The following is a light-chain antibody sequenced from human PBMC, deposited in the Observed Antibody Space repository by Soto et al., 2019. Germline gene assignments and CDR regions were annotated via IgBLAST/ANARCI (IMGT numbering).Light chain of an antibody. V-gene: IGLV3-21*02. CDR1: NIGSYS. CDR2: DDS. CDR3: QVWDSRRDRYD. Sequence: SYELTQPPSVSVAPGQTAWITCGGNNIGSYSVHWYQQRPGQAPVLVVYDDSDRPSGIPERFSGSKSGNTATLTIIRVEARDEADYYCQVWDSRRDRYDFGTGTKLTVL. J-gene: IGLJ1*01.